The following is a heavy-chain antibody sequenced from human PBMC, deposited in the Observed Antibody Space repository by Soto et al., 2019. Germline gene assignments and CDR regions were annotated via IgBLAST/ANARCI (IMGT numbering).Heavy chain of an antibody. CDR2: IYYSGST. Sequence: SLTCTVSGGSISSYYWSWIRQPPGKGLEWIGYIYYSGSTNYNPSLKSRVTISVDTSKNQFSLKLSSVTAADTAVYYCARDKRSSSSWYDYYYGMDVWGQGTTVTVSS. CDR1: GGSISSYY. CDR3: ARDKRSSSSWYDYYYGMDV. J-gene: IGHJ6*02. D-gene: IGHD6-13*01. V-gene: IGHV4-59*01.